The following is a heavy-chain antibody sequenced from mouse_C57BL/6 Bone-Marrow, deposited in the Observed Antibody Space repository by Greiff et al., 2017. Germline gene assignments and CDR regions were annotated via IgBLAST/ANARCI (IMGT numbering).Heavy chain of an antibody. D-gene: IGHD1-1*01. V-gene: IGHV1-81*01. CDR1: GYTFTSYG. Sequence: VQLVESGAELARPGASVKLSCKASGYTFTSYGISWVKQRTGQGLEWIGEIYPRSGNTYYNEKFKGKATLTADKSSSTAYMELRSLTSEDSAVYFCALLLRPMGAMDYWGQGTSVTVSS. CDR2: IYPRSGNT. CDR3: ALLLRPMGAMDY. J-gene: IGHJ4*01.